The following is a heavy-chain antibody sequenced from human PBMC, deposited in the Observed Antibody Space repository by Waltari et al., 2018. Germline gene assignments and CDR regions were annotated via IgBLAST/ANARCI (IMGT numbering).Heavy chain of an antibody. Sequence: QVQLQQWGAGLLKPSETLSLTCAVYGGSFSGYYWSWIRQPPGKGLEWIGEINHSGSTNYNPSLKSRVTISVDTSKNQFSLKLSSVTAAETAVYYCARGHRLLWFGEYYYFDYWGQGTLVTVSS. CDR1: GGSFSGYY. D-gene: IGHD3-10*01. CDR2: INHSGST. V-gene: IGHV4-34*01. CDR3: ARGHRLLWFGEYYYFDY. J-gene: IGHJ4*02.